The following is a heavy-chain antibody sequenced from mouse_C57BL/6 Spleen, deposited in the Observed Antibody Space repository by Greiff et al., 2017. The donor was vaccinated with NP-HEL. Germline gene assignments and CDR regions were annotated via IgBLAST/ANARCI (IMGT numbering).Heavy chain of an antibody. CDR1: GFTFSSYG. Sequence: EVQVVESGGDLVKPGGSLKLSCAASGFTFSSYGMSWVRQTPDKRLEWVATISSGGSYTYYPDSVKGRFTISRDNAKNTLYLQMSSLKSEDTAMYYCARHGGIYDYGAWFAYWGQGTLVTVSA. D-gene: IGHD2-4*01. CDR3: ARHGGIYDYGAWFAY. CDR2: ISSGGSYT. J-gene: IGHJ3*01. V-gene: IGHV5-6*01.